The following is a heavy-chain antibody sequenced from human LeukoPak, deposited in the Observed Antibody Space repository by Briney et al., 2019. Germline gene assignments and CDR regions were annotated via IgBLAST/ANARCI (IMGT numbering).Heavy chain of an antibody. CDR3: ASRAIAVGGTTDYYYYYMDV. V-gene: IGHV1-69*06. CDR1: GGTFSTYA. J-gene: IGHJ6*03. Sequence: SVKVSCKASGGTFSTYAISWVRQAPGQGLEWMGGIIPIFGTTNHAQKFQDRVTITADKSTSTAYMELSSLRSEDTAVYYCASRAIAVGGTTDYYYYYMDVWGKGTTVTVSS. D-gene: IGHD6-19*01. CDR2: IIPIFGTT.